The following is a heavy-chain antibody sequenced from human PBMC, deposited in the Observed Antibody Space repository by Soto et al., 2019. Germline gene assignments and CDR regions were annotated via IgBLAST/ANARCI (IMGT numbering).Heavy chain of an antibody. Sequence: PGGSLRLSCAASGFTFSSYAMHWVRQAPGKGLEWVAVISYDGSNKYYADSVKGRFTISRDNSKNTLYLQMNSLRAEDTAVYYCARGPPDVLLWFGELSDYYFDYWGQGTLVTVSS. CDR2: ISYDGSNK. D-gene: IGHD3-10*01. V-gene: IGHV3-30-3*01. CDR3: ARGPPDVLLWFGELSDYYFDY. J-gene: IGHJ4*02. CDR1: GFTFSSYA.